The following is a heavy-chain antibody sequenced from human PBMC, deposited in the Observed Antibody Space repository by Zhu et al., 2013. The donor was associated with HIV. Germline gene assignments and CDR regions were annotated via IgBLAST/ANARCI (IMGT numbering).Heavy chain of an antibody. Sequence: EVQLVESGGGLVKPGGSVRLSCAASGFTFSTYTMNWVRQAPGKGLEWVSCIGGSGSDIFYADSVKGRFTISRDNAKNSLYLQMDSLRDEDTAVYYCARVAGYSGSYYGKVDYWGQGTLVAVSS. CDR3: ARVAGYSGSYYGKVDY. CDR2: IGGSGSDI. CDR1: GFTFSTYT. J-gene: IGHJ4*02. D-gene: IGHD1-26*01. V-gene: IGHV3-21*01.